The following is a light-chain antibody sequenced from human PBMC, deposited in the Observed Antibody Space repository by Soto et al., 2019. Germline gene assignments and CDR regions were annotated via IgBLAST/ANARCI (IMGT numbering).Light chain of an antibody. V-gene: IGLV2-23*02. CDR3: CSYAGRSNPLG. CDR2: EVS. J-gene: IGLJ1*01. Sequence: QSALTQPASVSGSPGQSITISCTGTSSDVGSYNLVSWYQQHPGKAPKLMIYEVSKRPSGVSNRFSGSKSGNTASLTISGLQAEDGADYYCCSYAGRSNPLGFGTGTKLTVL. CDR1: SSDVGSYNL.